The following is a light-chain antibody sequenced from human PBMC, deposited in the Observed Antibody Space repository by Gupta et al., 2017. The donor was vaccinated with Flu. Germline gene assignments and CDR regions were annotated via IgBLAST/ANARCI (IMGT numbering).Light chain of an antibody. Sequence: SALTQPPSVSVSPGQTAEISCSGDVLSEAYVYWYQQKPGQAPVVVLQKDTVRPSGIPERFSGSTSGTKVTLIISGVQAEDEADYYCQAADRNDKWVFGGGTRLTV. CDR3: QAADRNDKWV. CDR2: KDT. J-gene: IGLJ3*02. CDR1: VLSEAY. V-gene: IGLV3-25*02.